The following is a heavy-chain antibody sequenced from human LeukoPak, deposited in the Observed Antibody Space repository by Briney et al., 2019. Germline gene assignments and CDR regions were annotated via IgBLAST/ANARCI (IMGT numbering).Heavy chain of an antibody. CDR2: LGGSAGDT. J-gene: IGHJ4*02. CDR3: AKAGCSSTSCPHFDY. CDR1: GFTFSHFA. D-gene: IGHD2-2*01. Sequence: GGSLRLSCAASGFTFSHFAMAWVRQAPGKGLEWLLSLGGSAGDTYFADSVKGRFTISRDNSKNILYLQMNSLRAEDTAVYYCAKAGCSSTSCPHFDYWGQGTLVTVSS. V-gene: IGHV3-23*01.